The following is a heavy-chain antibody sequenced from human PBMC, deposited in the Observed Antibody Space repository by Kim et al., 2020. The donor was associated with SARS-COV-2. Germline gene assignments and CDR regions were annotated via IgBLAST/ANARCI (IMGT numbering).Heavy chain of an antibody. Sequence: GGSLRLSCAASGFTVSSYAMSWVRQAPGKGLEWVSAISGSGVSTYYADSVKGRFTISRDNSKNTLYLQMNSLRAEDTAVYYCAKEKGTWIQLWRTYTTTEKNYFDYWGQGTLVTVSS. CDR3: AKEKGTWIQLWRTYTTTEKNYFDY. CDR1: GFTVSSYA. D-gene: IGHD5-18*01. V-gene: IGHV3-23*01. J-gene: IGHJ4*02. CDR2: ISGSGVST.